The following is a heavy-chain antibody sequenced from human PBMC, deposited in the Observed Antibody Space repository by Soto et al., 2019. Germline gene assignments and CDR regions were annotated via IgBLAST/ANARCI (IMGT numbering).Heavy chain of an antibody. CDR3: AITRGRGQSRDFYFDF. CDR2: VYYNGST. D-gene: IGHD2-21*02. CDR1: GGPIAPFY. Sequence: SETLSLTCTVSGGPIAPFYWTWIRQSPGTGLESIGYVYYNGSTNYNPALQGRVTLSRDTSKGQFSLRLSSVTGADTAVYYCAITRGRGQSRDFYFDFWGQGSLVAVSS. J-gene: IGHJ4*02. V-gene: IGHV4-59*12.